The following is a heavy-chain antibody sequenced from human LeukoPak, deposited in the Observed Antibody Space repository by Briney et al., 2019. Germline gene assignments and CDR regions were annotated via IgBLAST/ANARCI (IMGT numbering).Heavy chain of an antibody. CDR1: GGTFSNYT. D-gene: IGHD6-19*01. V-gene: IGHV1-69*04. CDR2: IIPILGIA. J-gene: IGHJ4*02. Sequence: SVKVSCKASGGTFSNYTINWMRQAPGQGLEWMGRIIPILGIANYAQKFQGRVTITADKSTSTAYMELSSLRSEDTAVYYCARDRVVAGTDNWGQGTLVTVSS. CDR3: ARDRVVAGTDN.